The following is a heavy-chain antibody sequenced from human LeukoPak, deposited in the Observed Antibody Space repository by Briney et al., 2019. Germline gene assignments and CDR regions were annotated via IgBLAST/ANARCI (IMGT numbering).Heavy chain of an antibody. Sequence: SETLSLTCTVSGGSISSYYWSWIRQPPGKGLEWFGYIYYSGSTNYNPSFKSRVTISVDTSKNQFSLKLSSVTAADTAVYYCARLGWLQNYYYYYGMDVWGQGTTVTVSS. J-gene: IGHJ6*02. CDR3: ARLGWLQNYYYYYGMDV. CDR1: GGSISSYY. CDR2: IYYSGST. V-gene: IGHV4-59*01. D-gene: IGHD5-24*01.